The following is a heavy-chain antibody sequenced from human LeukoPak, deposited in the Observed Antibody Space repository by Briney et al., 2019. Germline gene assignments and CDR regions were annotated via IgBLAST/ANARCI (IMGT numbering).Heavy chain of an antibody. D-gene: IGHD5-18*01. CDR2: VSSSTSDT. J-gene: IGHJ6*02. CDR1: GFTFSDYY. CDR3: AREVWILSPYGMDV. Sequence: SGGSLRLSCAASGFTFSDYYMSWIRQAPGKGLEWVSYVSSSTSDTNYADSVKGRFTISRDNAKNSLYLQMNSLRAEDTAVYYCAREVWILSPYGMDVWGQGTTVTVSS. V-gene: IGHV3-11*06.